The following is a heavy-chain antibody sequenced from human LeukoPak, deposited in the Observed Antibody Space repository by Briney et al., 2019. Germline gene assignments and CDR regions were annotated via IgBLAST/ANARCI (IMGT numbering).Heavy chain of an antibody. CDR2: IYYSGST. CDR3: ARDRSIAVAGTGDDAFDI. D-gene: IGHD6-19*01. V-gene: IGHV4-39*02. Sequence: SETLSLTCTVSGGSISSSSYYWGWIRQPPGTGLEWIGSIYYSGSTYYNPSLKSRVTISVDTSKNQFSLKLSSVTAADTAVYYCARDRSIAVAGTGDDAFDIWGQGTMVTVSS. CDR1: GGSISSSSYY. J-gene: IGHJ3*02.